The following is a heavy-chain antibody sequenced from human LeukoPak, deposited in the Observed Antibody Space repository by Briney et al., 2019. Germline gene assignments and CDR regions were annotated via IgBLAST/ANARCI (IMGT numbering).Heavy chain of an antibody. Sequence: GASVKVSCKASGYTFTGYYMHWVRHAPGQGLEWMGWINPNSGGTNYAQKFQGRVTMTRDTSISTAYMELSRLISDDTAVYYCARGYCSGGSCYYGAYYFDYWGQGTLVTVSS. CDR2: INPNSGGT. D-gene: IGHD2-15*01. CDR3: ARGYCSGGSCYYGAYYFDY. J-gene: IGHJ4*02. V-gene: IGHV1-2*02. CDR1: GYTFTGYY.